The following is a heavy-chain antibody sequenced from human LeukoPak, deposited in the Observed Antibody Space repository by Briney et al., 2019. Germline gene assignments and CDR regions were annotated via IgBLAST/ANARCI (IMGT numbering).Heavy chain of an antibody. CDR3: ARFSTTWYTALDY. D-gene: IGHD6-13*01. V-gene: IGHV3-48*04. CDR1: GFTFSSYW. CDR2: ISSSGSTI. Sequence: GGSLRLSCAASGFTFSSYWMHWVRQAPGKGLEWVSYISSSGSTIYYADSVKGRFTMSRDNAKNSLYLQMNSLRAEDTAVYYCARFSTTWYTALDYWGQGTVVTVSS. J-gene: IGHJ4*02.